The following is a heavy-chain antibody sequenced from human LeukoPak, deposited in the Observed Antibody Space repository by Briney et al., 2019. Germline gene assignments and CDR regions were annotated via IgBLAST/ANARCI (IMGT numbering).Heavy chain of an antibody. D-gene: IGHD3-10*01. V-gene: IGHV3-30*18. CDR2: ISYDGSNK. CDR3: AKDAHGGVNWFDP. J-gene: IGHJ5*02. CDR1: GFTFSSYG. Sequence: GGSLRLSCAASGFTFSSYGMHWVRQAPGKGLEWVAVISYDGSNKYYADSVKGRFTISRDNSKNTLYLQMNSLRAEDTAVYHCAKDAHGGVNWFDPWGQGTLVTVSS.